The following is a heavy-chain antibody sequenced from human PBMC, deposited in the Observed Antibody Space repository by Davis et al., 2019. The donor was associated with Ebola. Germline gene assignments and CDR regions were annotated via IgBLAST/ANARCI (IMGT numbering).Heavy chain of an antibody. CDR3: ATRETTSNCFGFYP. CDR2: IGTSSDP. J-gene: IGHJ5*02. D-gene: IGHD6-13*01. Sequence: GESLKISCAASGFTFSNAWMSWVRQAPGKGLEWVSTIGTSSDPYYADSVRGRLTISRDNFKNTVFLQMDSLRADDTAVYYCATRETTSNCFGFYPWGQGTLVTVSS. CDR1: GFTFSNAW. V-gene: IGHV3-69-1*01.